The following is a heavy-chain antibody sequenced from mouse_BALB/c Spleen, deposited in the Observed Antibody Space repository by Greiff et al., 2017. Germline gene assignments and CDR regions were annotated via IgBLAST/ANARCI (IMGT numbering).Heavy chain of an antibody. V-gene: IGHV2-9*02. Sequence: VQLVESGPGLVAPSQSLSITCTVSGFSLTSYGVHWVRQPPGKGLEWLGVIWAGGSTNYNSALMSRLSISKDNSKSQVFLKMNSLQTDDTAMYYCAREGQLTGSFAYWGQGTLVTVSA. D-gene: IGHD4-1*01. J-gene: IGHJ3*01. CDR3: AREGQLTGSFAY. CDR1: GFSLTSYG. CDR2: IWAGGST.